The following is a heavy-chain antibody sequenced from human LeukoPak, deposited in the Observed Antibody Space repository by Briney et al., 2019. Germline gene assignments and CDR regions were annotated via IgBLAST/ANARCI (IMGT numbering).Heavy chain of an antibody. CDR1: GFTFSRYW. J-gene: IGHJ4*02. CDR3: AASIIMFDY. D-gene: IGHD3-10*01. CDR2: IKEDGSVK. Sequence: GGSLRLSCAASGFTFSRYWMSWVRQAPGKGLEWVANIKEDGSVKYYVESVKGRFTISRDNAKNSLYLQMNSLRAEDTAVYYCAASIIMFDYWGQGTLVTVFS. V-gene: IGHV3-7*02.